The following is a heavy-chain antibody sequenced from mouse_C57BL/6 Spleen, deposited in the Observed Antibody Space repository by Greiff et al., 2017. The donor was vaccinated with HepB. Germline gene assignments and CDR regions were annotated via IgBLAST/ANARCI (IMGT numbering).Heavy chain of an antibody. J-gene: IGHJ3*01. D-gene: IGHD2-1*01. CDR2: IRLKSDNYAT. Sequence: EVKLEESGGGLVQPGGSMKLSCVASGFTFSNYWMNWVRQSPEQGLEWVAQIRLKSDNYATHYAESVKGRFTISRDDSKRSVYLQMNNLRAEDTGIYYCTLYGNFAWFAYWGQGTLVTVSA. CDR1: GFTFSNYW. V-gene: IGHV6-3*01. CDR3: TLYGNFAWFAY.